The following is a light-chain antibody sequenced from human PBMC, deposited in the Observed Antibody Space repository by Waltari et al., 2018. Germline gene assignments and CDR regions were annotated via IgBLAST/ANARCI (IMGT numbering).Light chain of an antibody. CDR1: SGVNVANHR. J-gene: IGLJ2*01. CDR2: YKSDPGK. Sequence: QAVLTQPSSLSASPGASASLTCTLRSGVNVANHRIYWYQQKPGSPPQYLLRYKSDPGKHQGSGFPGRVSGSEDAAANAGILLISGLQSEDEADYYCMIWRSGASEFGGGTKLTVL. CDR3: MIWRSGASE. V-gene: IGLV5-45*03.